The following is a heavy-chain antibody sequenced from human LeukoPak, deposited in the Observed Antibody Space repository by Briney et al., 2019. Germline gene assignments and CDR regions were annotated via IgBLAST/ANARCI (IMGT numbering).Heavy chain of an antibody. Sequence: ASETLSLTCTVSGDFFSTYYWSWIRQPAGKGLEWIGHIYSSGSTNYNPSLKSRVTMSIDSSKNQFSLKMTSVTAADTAVYYCARYRTSGSHLFDYWGQGTLVTVSS. CDR1: GDFFSTYY. J-gene: IGHJ4*02. CDR3: ARYRTSGSHLFDY. D-gene: IGHD1-26*01. V-gene: IGHV4-59*10. CDR2: IYSSGST.